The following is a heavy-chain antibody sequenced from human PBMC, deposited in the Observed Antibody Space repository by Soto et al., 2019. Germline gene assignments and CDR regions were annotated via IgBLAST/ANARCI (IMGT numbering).Heavy chain of an antibody. D-gene: IGHD2-2*03. V-gene: IGHV1-18*01. CDR1: GYTFTSYG. Sequence: ASVKVSCKASGYTFTSYGISWVRQAPGQVLEWMGWISAYNGNTNYAQKLQGRVTMTTDTSTSTAYMELRSLRSDDTAVYYCARDGYCSSTSCPPYYYYYYGMDVWGQGTTVTVSS. J-gene: IGHJ6*02. CDR2: ISAYNGNT. CDR3: ARDGYCSSTSCPPYYYYYYGMDV.